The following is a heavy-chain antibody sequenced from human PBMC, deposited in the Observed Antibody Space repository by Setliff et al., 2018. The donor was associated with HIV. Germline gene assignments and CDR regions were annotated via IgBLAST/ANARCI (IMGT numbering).Heavy chain of an antibody. J-gene: IGHJ4*02. V-gene: IGHV1-2*06. CDR1: GYTFTAYY. CDR2: IHPNTGST. D-gene: IGHD5-18*01. CDR3: ARTLPQYTNLFDY. Sequence: ASVKVSCKTSGYTFTAYYIYWVRQAPGHGLELMGRIHPNTGSTNYLQEFQGRVTMTRDTSISTAYMELSRLRSDDTAVYYCARTLPQYTNLFDYWGQGTLVTVSS.